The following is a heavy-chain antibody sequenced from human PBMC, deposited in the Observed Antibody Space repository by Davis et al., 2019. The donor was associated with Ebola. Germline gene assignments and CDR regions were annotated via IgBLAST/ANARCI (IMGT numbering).Heavy chain of an antibody. CDR1: GFTFSSYW. J-gene: IGHJ6*02. CDR2: IKQDGSEK. V-gene: IGHV3-7*01. CDR3: ARNYDFWSGLVSYGMDV. Sequence: PGGSLRLSCAASGFTFSSYWMSWVRQAPGKGLEWVANIKQDGSEKYYVDSVKGRFTISRDNSKNTLYLQMNSLRAEDTAVYYCARNYDFWSGLVSYGMDVWDQGTTVTVSS. D-gene: IGHD3-3*01.